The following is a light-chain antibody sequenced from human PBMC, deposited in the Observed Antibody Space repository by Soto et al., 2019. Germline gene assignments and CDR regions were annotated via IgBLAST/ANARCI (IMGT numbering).Light chain of an antibody. CDR1: SSDVGSYNL. CDR3: CSYAGSSTYV. Sequence: QSALTQPASVSGSPGQSITISCTGTSSDVGSYNLVSWYQQHPGKAPKLMIYEGSKRRSGVSNRFSGSKSGNTASLTISGLQAGDEADYYCCSYAGSSTYVFGTGTKLTVL. CDR2: EGS. J-gene: IGLJ1*01. V-gene: IGLV2-23*01.